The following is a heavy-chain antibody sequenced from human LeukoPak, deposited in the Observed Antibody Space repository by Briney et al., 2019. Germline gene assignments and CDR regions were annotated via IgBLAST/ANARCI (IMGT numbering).Heavy chain of an antibody. V-gene: IGHV4-39*01. CDR2: IYYSGST. D-gene: IGHD3-16*01. CDR1: GGSISSSSYY. Sequence: SQTLSLTCTVSGGSISSSSYYWGWIRQPPGKGLEWIGSIYYSGSTYYNPSLKSRVTISVDTSKNQFSLKLSSVTAADTAVYYCARVMITFGGLDYWGQGTLVTVSS. CDR3: ARVMITFGGLDY. J-gene: IGHJ4*02.